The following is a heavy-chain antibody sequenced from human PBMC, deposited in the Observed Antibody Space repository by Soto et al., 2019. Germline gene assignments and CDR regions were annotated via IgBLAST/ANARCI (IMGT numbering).Heavy chain of an antibody. CDR2: ISTTSSSI. CDR3: ARKGVDFDY. CDR1: GFTFSSYS. V-gene: IGHV3-48*02. J-gene: IGHJ4*02. Sequence: GGSLRVSCAASGFTFSSYSMNWVRQAPGKGLEWISYISTTSSSIYYADSVKGRFTISRDNAKNSLFLQMKSLRDEDTAVYYCARKGVDFDYWGQGALVTVSS. D-gene: IGHD3-3*01.